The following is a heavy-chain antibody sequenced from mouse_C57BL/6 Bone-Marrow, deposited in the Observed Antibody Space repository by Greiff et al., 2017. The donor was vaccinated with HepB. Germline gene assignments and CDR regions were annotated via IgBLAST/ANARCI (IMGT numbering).Heavy chain of an antibody. CDR2: IYPGSGST. CDR1: GYTFTSYW. V-gene: IGHV1-55*01. D-gene: IGHD1-2*01. CDR3: AREYYGPNWYAMDY. Sequence: QVQLQQPGAELVKPGASVKMSCKASGYTFTSYWITWVKQRPGQGLEWIGDIYPGSGSTNYNEKFKSKATLTVDKSSSTAYMQLSSLTSEDSAVYYCAREYYGPNWYAMDYWGQGTSVTVSS. J-gene: IGHJ4*01.